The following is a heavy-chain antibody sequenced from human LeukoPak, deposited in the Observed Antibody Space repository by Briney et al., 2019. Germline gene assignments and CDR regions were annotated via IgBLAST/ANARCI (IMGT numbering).Heavy chain of an antibody. CDR1: GFTFSTYV. V-gene: IGHV3-23*01. CDR3: AKLSLGDFEYFDY. CDR2: ISVAGATT. Sequence: GGSLRLSCAASGFTFSTYVMSWVRQAPGKGLEWVSSISVAGATTDYADSVKGRFTISRDNSKSTVYLQMNGLRVEDTALYYCAKLSLGDFEYFDYWGQGTLVTVSS. D-gene: IGHD2-21*02. J-gene: IGHJ4*02.